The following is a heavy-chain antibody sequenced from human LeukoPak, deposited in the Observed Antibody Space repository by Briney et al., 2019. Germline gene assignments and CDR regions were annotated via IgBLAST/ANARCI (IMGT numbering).Heavy chain of an antibody. Sequence: GGSLRLSCAASGFSFDYYGMHWVRQAPGKGLEWVSGISWSSGSLGYADSVKGRFTISRDNAKNSLYLQMNSLRAEDTALYYCAKAELGYCSGGRCSGWAPFDHWGQGTLVTVSS. CDR3: AKAELGYCSGGRCSGWAPFDH. D-gene: IGHD2-15*01. V-gene: IGHV3-9*01. CDR1: GFSFDYYG. CDR2: ISWSSGSL. J-gene: IGHJ4*02.